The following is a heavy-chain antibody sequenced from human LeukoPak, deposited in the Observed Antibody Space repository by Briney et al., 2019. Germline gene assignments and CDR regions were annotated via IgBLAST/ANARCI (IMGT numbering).Heavy chain of an antibody. D-gene: IGHD4/OR15-4a*01. V-gene: IGHV1-8*01. J-gene: IGHJ6*04. CDR3: ARGPLTTAGYGMDV. CDR2: VNPNSGNT. CDR1: GYTFTSYD. Sequence: ASVKVSCKASGYTFTSYDINWVRQATGQGLEWMGWVNPNSGNTGYAQKFQGRVTMTRNTSISTAYMELSSLRSEDTAVYYCARGPLTTAGYGMDVWGKGTTVTVSS.